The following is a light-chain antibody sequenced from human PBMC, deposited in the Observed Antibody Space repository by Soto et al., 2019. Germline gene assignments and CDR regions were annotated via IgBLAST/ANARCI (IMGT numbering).Light chain of an antibody. Sequence: QSFLTQLPAASGSPGQSVTIACAGTKNDIGVYGFVSWYQNHPGKAPRLLIYEVVQRPSGDPDRFSGSKSGNTASLTVSGLHAADQADYFCKSYAGSNTYVFGSGTKVTVL. CDR3: KSYAGSNTYV. CDR2: EVV. V-gene: IGLV2-8*01. J-gene: IGLJ1*01. CDR1: KNDIGVYGF.